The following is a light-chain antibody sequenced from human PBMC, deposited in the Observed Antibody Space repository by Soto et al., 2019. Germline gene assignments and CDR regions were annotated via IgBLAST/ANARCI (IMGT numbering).Light chain of an antibody. CDR2: DAP. J-gene: IGKJ3*01. CDR3: QQRSNWPPEVT. CDR1: QSVSSS. V-gene: IGKV3-11*01. Sequence: EIVLTQSPDTLSLSPGERATLSCRASQSVSSSLAWYQQNPGQAPRLLIYDAPNRATAIPARFGGSGSGTDFTLTISSLEPEDFAVYYCQQRSNWPPEVTFGPGTKVDIK.